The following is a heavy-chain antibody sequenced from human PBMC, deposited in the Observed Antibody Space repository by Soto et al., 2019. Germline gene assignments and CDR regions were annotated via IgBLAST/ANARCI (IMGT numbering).Heavy chain of an antibody. CDR2: ISAYNGTT. CDR3: ARVDVLRFLEWLI. V-gene: IGHV1-18*04. CDR1: GYTFTHYG. J-gene: IGHJ4*02. D-gene: IGHD3-3*01. Sequence: SVQVPCKASGYTFTHYGISWVRQAPGQGIEWMGWISAYNGTTNYAQNLQGRVTLTTGTSTSTAYMELRSLRSDDTAVYYCARVDVLRFLEWLIWGQGTLVTVAA.